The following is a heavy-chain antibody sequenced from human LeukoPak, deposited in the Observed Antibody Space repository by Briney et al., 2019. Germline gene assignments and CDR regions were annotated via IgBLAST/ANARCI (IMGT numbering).Heavy chain of an antibody. D-gene: IGHD6-13*01. CDR2: VSGSGGSGGST. J-gene: IGHJ4*02. CDR3: AKVTGASISWAHYFDY. Sequence: WGSLRLSCAASGFTFSTYAMNWVRQAPGKGLEWVSAVSGSGGSGGSTYYADSVKGRFTISRDNSKNTLYLQMNSLRAEDTAIYYCAKVTGASISWAHYFDYWGQGTLVTVSS. CDR1: GFTFSTYA. V-gene: IGHV3-23*01.